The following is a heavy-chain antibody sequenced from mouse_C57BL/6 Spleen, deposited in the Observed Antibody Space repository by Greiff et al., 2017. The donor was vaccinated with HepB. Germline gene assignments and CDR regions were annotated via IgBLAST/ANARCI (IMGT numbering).Heavy chain of an antibody. V-gene: IGHV1-26*01. D-gene: IGHD3-2*02. CDR2: INPNNGGT. CDR1: GYTFTDYY. CDR3: ADSSGFYAMDY. Sequence: VQLQQSGPELVKPGASVKISCKASGYTFTDYYMNWVKQSHGKSLEWIGDINPNNGGTSYNQKFTGKATLTVDKSSSTAYMELRSLTSEDSAVYYCADSSGFYAMDYWGQGTSVTVSS. J-gene: IGHJ4*01.